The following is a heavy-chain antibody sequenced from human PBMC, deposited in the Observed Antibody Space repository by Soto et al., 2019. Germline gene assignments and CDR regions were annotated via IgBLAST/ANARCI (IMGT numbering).Heavy chain of an antibody. D-gene: IGHD3-16*01. V-gene: IGHV3-7*05. Sequence: EVQLVESGGGLVQPGGSLRLSCEASGFTFSTYWMNWVRQAPGKGLEWVANINEDGSEAYYVDSVKGRFTISRDNAKNSLYLDMNSLRGEDTAVYYCARDWGAPGRGSALGYYYHFGMDVWGQGTTVTVPS. CDR3: ARDWGAPGRGSALGYYYHFGMDV. CDR1: GFTFSTYW. CDR2: INEDGSEA. J-gene: IGHJ6*02.